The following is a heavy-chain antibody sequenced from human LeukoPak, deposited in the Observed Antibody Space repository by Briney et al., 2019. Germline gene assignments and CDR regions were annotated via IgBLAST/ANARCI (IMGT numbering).Heavy chain of an antibody. D-gene: IGHD6-13*01. CDR2: INHSGST. J-gene: IGHJ4*02. Sequence: SETLSLTCAVYGGSFSGYYWSWIRQPPGKGLEWIGEINHSGSTNYNPSLKSRVTISVDTYKNQFSLKLSSVTAADTAVYYCARRIAAAGPYPFDYWGQGTLVTVSS. CDR1: GGSFSGYY. CDR3: ARRIAAAGPYPFDY. V-gene: IGHV4-34*01.